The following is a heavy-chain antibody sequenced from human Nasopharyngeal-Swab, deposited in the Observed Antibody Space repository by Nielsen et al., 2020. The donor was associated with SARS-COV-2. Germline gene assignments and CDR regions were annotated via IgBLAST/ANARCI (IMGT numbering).Heavy chain of an antibody. CDR2: VNQDGSRT. J-gene: IGHJ4*02. Sequence: GESLKISCVASGVIFSKYWMHWVSQAPGKGLVWVSRVNQDGSRTDYADSVRGRFTISRDNAKNTLYLQMNSLRAEDTAVYYCAKNRGGNFPSYYFDCWGQGTLVAVSS. V-gene: IGHV3-74*01. CDR1: GVIFSKYW. D-gene: IGHD4-23*01. CDR3: AKNRGGNFPSYYFDC.